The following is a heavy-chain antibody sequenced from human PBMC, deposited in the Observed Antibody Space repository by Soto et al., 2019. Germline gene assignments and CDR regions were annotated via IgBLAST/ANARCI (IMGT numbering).Heavy chain of an antibody. CDR1: GGSISSYY. V-gene: IGHV4-59*01. CDR3: ARSPTSMVREEDGAFDI. J-gene: IGHJ3*02. D-gene: IGHD3-10*01. CDR2: IYYSGST. Sequence: PSETLSLTCTVSGGSISSYYWSWIRQPPGKGLEWIVYIYYSGSTNYNPSLKSRVTISVDTSKNQFSLKLSSVTAADTAVYYCARSPTSMVREEDGAFDIWGQGTMVTVSS.